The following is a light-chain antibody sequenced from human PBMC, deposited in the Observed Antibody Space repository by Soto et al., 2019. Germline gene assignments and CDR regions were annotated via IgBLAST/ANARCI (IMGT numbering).Light chain of an antibody. V-gene: IGKV1-5*03. CDR1: PSISIW. CDR3: QQYNDYSWT. J-gene: IGKJ1*01. Sequence: DIQMTQSPSTLSASVGDRVAISCRASPSISIWLAWYQQKPGKAPKLLIYKASSLESGVPARFSGSGSATEFTLAISSLQPDDFATFNCQQYNDYSWTFGEGTKLEIK. CDR2: KAS.